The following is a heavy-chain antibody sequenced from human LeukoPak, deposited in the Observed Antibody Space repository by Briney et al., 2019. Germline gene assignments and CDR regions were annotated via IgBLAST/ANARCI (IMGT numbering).Heavy chain of an antibody. V-gene: IGHV3-30*02. CDR1: GFTFSSYA. D-gene: IGHD6-13*01. CDR2: IRYDGSNK. Sequence: PGRSLRLSCAASGFTFSSYAMHWVRQAPGKGLEWVAFIRYDGSNKYYADSVKGRFTISRDNSKNTLYLQMNSLRAEDTAVYYCAKEVAAAVPNYMDVWGKGTTVTISS. CDR3: AKEVAAAVPNYMDV. J-gene: IGHJ6*03.